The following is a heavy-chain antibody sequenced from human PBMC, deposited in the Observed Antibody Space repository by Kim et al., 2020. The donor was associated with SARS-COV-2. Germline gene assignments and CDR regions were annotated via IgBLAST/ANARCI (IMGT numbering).Heavy chain of an antibody. CDR2: SGST. CDR3: AGGNGMDV. Sequence: SGSTYYHPSLKGRVTISVDTSKNQFSLKLSSVTAADTAVYYCAGGNGMDVWGQGTTVTVSS. V-gene: IGHV4-39*01. D-gene: IGHD3-16*01. J-gene: IGHJ6*02.